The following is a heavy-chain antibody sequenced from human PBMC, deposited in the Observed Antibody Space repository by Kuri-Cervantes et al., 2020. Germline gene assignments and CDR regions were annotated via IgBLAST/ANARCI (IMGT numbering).Heavy chain of an antibody. CDR2: IYYSGST. CDR1: GGSTSSYY. CDR3: ARGRPNYCSSTSCYFWKPKSSSWPIFDY. D-gene: IGHD2-2*01. Sequence: SETLSLTCTASGGSTSSYYWSWIRQPPGKGLEWIGYIYYSGSTNYNPSLKSRVTISVDTSKNQFSLKLSSVTAADTAVYYCARGRPNYCSSTSCYFWKPKSSSWPIFDYWGQGTLVTVSS. J-gene: IGHJ4*02. V-gene: IGHV4-59*12.